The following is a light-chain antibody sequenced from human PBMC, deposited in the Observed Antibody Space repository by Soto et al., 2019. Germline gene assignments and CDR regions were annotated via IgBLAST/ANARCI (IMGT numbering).Light chain of an antibody. CDR1: QSVLYSPNNKNY. CDR2: WAS. V-gene: IGKV4-1*01. Sequence: DIVMTQSPDSLAVSLGERATINCKSSQSVLYSPNNKNYLAWYQKKPGQPPNLLIYWASTRESGVPDRFSGGGCGTEFDLPMSSLQGEELGFYLWQQFYETPRAFGPGTQGEIK. J-gene: IGKJ1*01. CDR3: QQFYETPRA.